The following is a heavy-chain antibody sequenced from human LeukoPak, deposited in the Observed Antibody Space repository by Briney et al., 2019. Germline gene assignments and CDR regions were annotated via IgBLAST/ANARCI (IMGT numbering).Heavy chain of an antibody. CDR3: ARGPYYSNYGGWFDP. CDR1: GGSFSGYY. V-gene: IGHV4-34*01. CDR2: INHSGSI. Sequence: PSETLSLTCAVYGGSFSGYYWSWIRQPPGKGLEWIGEINHSGSINYNPSLKSRVTISVDTSKNQFSLKLSSVTAADTAVYYCARGPYYSNYGGWFDPWGQGTLVTVSS. D-gene: IGHD4-11*01. J-gene: IGHJ5*02.